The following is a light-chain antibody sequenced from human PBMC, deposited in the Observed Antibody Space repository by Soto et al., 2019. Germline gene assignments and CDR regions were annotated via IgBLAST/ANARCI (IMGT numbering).Light chain of an antibody. CDR2: DVS. J-gene: IGLJ1*01. V-gene: IGLV2-14*03. CDR3: SSYTPSTIRQIV. Sequence: QSVLTQPASVSGSPGQSITISCTGTSSDVGGYNYVSWYQHHPGKAPKLMIFDVSNRPSGVSNRFPGSKSGNTASLTISGLQPEDEADYYSSSYTPSTIRQIVFGIGPKVTV. CDR1: SSDVGGYNY.